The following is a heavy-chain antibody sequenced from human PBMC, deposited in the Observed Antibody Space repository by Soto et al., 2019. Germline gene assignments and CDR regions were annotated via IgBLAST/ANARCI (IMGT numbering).Heavy chain of an antibody. D-gene: IGHD3-10*01. Sequence: SETLSLASTVSGVTISSYYWTWTRKPPRKGLERIGFMYNRGNTHYNPSLKSRVTISLDTSKNQFSLNLRSVTAADTAVFYCASMGYHYGSGSYPLDYWGQGTLVTVTS. V-gene: IGHV4-59*08. CDR3: ASMGYHYGSGSYPLDY. CDR1: GVTISSYY. CDR2: MYNRGNT. J-gene: IGHJ4*02.